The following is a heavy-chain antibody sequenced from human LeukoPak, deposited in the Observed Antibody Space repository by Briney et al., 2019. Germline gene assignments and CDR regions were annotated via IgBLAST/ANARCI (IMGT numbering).Heavy chain of an antibody. CDR1: GFTFSSYG. J-gene: IGHJ4*02. CDR2: IRYDGSDK. D-gene: IGHD6-13*01. Sequence: GGSLRLSCAASGFTFSSYGMHWVRQAPGKGLEWVAFIRYDGSDKHYADSVKGRFTISRDNSKNTLYLHMNSLRAEDTAVYYCAKEDQVAAGYYFDYWGQGTLVTVSS. V-gene: IGHV3-30*02. CDR3: AKEDQVAAGYYFDY.